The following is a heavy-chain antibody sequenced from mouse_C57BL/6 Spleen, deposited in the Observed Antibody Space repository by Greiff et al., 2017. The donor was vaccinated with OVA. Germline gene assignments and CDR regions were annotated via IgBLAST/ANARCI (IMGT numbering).Heavy chain of an antibody. CDR1: GYAFSSYW. Sequence: QVQLKESGAELVKPGASVKISCKASGYAFSSYWMNWVKQRPGKGLEWIGQIYPGDGDTNYNGKFKGKATLTADKSSSTAYMQLSSLTSEDSAVYFCARRPYGKDYFDYWGQGTTLTVSS. CDR3: ARRPYGKDYFDY. CDR2: IYPGDGDT. D-gene: IGHD2-1*01. V-gene: IGHV1-80*01. J-gene: IGHJ2*01.